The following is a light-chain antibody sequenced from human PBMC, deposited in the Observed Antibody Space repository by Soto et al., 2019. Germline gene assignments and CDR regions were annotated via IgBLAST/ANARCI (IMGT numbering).Light chain of an antibody. J-gene: IGKJ1*01. CDR3: QQRSNWPPWT. CDR1: QSVSSY. CDR2: DAS. Sequence: EMVLTQSPATLSLSPGERATLSCRASQSVSSYLAWYQQKPGQAPRLLIYDASNRATGIPARFSGSGSGTDFTLIISSLEPEDFAVYYCQQRSNWPPWTFGQGTKVEIK. V-gene: IGKV3-11*01.